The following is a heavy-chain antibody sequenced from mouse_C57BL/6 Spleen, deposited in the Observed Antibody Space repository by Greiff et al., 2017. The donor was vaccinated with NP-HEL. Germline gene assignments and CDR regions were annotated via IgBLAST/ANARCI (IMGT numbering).Heavy chain of an antibody. D-gene: IGHD1-1*01. CDR3: EREDYYYGSSYVGYAMDY. V-gene: IGHV1-77*01. CDR1: GYTFTDYY. CDR2: IGPGSGST. Sequence: QVQLQQSGAELVKPGASVKISCKASGYTFTDYYINWVKQRPGQGLEWIGKIGPGSGSTYYNEKFKGKATLTADKSSSTAYMQLSSLTSADSAVYFCEREDYYYGSSYVGYAMDYWGQGTSVTVSS. J-gene: IGHJ4*01.